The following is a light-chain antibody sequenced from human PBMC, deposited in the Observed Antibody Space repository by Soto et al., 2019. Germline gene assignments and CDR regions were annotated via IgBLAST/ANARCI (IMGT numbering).Light chain of an antibody. CDR2: DAS. Sequence: DIQMTQSPSTLSASVGDRVTITCRASHSVSSWLVWYQQKPGKAPKSLIYDASILESGVPSRFSGSGSGTEFTLTISSLQPDDVATYYCQQYNSFSWTFGQGTKLEIK. J-gene: IGKJ1*01. CDR3: QQYNSFSWT. V-gene: IGKV1-5*01. CDR1: HSVSSW.